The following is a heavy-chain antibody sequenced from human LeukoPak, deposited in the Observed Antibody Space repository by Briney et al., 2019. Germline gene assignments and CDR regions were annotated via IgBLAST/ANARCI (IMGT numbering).Heavy chain of an antibody. CDR2: IRPDGSHI. V-gene: IGHV3-33*01. CDR3: LREVDWKYAFDY. D-gene: IGHD1-7*01. J-gene: IGHJ4*02. Sequence: GSSLRPSCAASGFSFSTFVMHWVRQAPGKGLEWVAVIRPDGSHISYVDTVKGRFTIYRDNSNNMLYLQMNSLRAEDTALYYCLREVDWKYAFDYWGRGTLVTVSS. CDR1: GFSFSTFV.